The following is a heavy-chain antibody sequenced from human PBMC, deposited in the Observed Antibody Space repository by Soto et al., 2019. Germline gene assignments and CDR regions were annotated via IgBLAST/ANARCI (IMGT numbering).Heavy chain of an antibody. CDR3: ARALEEYYYDSSGYYSAY. CDR1: GGTFSTYA. D-gene: IGHD3-22*01. CDR2: IIPVFVTA. Sequence: QVQLVQSGAEVKKPGSSVKVSCKASGGTFSTYAITWVRQAPGQGLEWMGGIIPVFVTAHYAQKFQGRVTITADESTSTAYMELSSRRSEDTAVYYCARALEEYYYDSSGYYSAYWGQGTLVTVSS. V-gene: IGHV1-69*12. J-gene: IGHJ4*02.